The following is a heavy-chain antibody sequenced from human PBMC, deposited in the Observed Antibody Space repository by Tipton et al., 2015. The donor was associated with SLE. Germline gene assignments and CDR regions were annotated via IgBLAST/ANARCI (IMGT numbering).Heavy chain of an antibody. D-gene: IGHD3-3*01. Sequence: SQRLSCAASGFTFSSYAMSWVRQAPGKGLEWVSAISGSGGSTYYADSVKGRFTISRDNSKNTLYLQMNSLRAEDTAVYYCARYDFWSGYPDYWGQGTLVTVSS. V-gene: IGHV3-23*01. CDR3: ARYDFWSGYPDY. CDR2: ISGSGGST. J-gene: IGHJ4*02. CDR1: GFTFSSYA.